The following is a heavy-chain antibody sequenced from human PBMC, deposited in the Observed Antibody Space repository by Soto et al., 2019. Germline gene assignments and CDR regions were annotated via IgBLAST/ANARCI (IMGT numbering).Heavy chain of an antibody. D-gene: IGHD2-2*01. CDR1: GGSISSYY. CDR3: ARSIVVVPAASQGGWFDP. J-gene: IGHJ5*02. CDR2: IYTSGST. Sequence: QVQLQESGPGLVKPSETLSLTCTVSGGSISSYYWSWIRQPAGKGLEWIGRIYTSGSTNYNPSLKSRVTMSVDTSKNQFSLKLSSVTAADTAVYYCARSIVVVPAASQGGWFDPRGQGTMVTVTS. V-gene: IGHV4-4*07.